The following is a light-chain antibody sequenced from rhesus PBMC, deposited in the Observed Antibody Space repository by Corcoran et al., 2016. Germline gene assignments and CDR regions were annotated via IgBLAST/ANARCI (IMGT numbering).Light chain of an antibody. CDR3: YQHSSGYS. CDR1: QSVSSY. V-gene: IGKV3-10*01. CDR2: GAS. Sequence: QVILTQSPATLSLSPGERATLSCSASQSVSSYLAWYQQKPGQAHRLLISGASSRATGIPDRFSGSGSGTEFTLNISSMATEDVGVYHCYQHSSGYSFGQGTKVEIK. J-gene: IGKJ2*01.